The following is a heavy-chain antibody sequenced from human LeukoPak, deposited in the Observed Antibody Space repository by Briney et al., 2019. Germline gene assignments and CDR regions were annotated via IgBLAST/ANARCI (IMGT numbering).Heavy chain of an antibody. Sequence: GGSLRLSCAASGFTFSSSGMHWVRQAPGKGLAWVAGISYDGSKIYYADSVRGRFTISRDNSKNTLYLQIDSLTVEDTAVYYCANGLVTGTWPFEYWGQRTLVTVSS. CDR2: ISYDGSKI. V-gene: IGHV3-30*18. CDR3: ANGLVTGTWPFEY. D-gene: IGHD2-21*02. CDR1: GFTFSSSG. J-gene: IGHJ4*02.